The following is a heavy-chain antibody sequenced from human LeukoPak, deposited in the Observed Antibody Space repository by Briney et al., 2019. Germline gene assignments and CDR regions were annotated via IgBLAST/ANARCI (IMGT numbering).Heavy chain of an antibody. CDR3: AKDLDGQPS. CDR2: ISGSGGRT. CDR1: GFTFSSYA. D-gene: IGHD5-24*01. V-gene: IGHV3-23*01. J-gene: IGHJ5*02. Sequence: GGSLRLPCAASGFTFSSYAMNWVRQAPGKGLEWVSGISGSGGRTYYADSVKGRFTISRDNSKNTLYLQMNSLRAEDTAVYYCAKDLDGQPSWGQGTLVTVSS.